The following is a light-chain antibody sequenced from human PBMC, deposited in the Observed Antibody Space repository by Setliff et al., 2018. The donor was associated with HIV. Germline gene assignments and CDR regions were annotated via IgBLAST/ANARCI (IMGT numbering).Light chain of an antibody. CDR2: EVS. CDR1: SSDVGGYNY. Sequence: QSVLTQPPSASGSPGQSVTISCTGTSSDVGGYNYVSWYQQHPGKAPKLMIYEVSKWPSGVPGRFSGSKSGNTASLTVSGLQAEDEADYYCSSYAGGNNMVFGGGTQLTVL. J-gene: IGLJ2*01. CDR3: SSYAGGNNMV. V-gene: IGLV2-8*01.